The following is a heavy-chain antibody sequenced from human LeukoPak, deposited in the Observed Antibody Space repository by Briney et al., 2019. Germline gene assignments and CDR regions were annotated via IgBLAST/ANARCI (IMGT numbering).Heavy chain of an antibody. CDR1: GYTFTSHH. CDR2: INPSGGST. V-gene: IGHV1-46*01. Sequence: ASVKISCKASGYTFTSHHVHWVRQAPGQGLEWMGIINPSGGSTNYARKLQGRVTMTRDMSTNTVCMELSSLRSEDTAVYYCARDRAYYYGSGTDAFDIWGQGTMVTVSS. J-gene: IGHJ3*02. D-gene: IGHD3-10*01. CDR3: ARDRAYYYGSGTDAFDI.